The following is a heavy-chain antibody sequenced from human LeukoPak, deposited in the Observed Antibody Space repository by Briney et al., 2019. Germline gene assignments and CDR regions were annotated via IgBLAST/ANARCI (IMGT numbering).Heavy chain of an antibody. J-gene: IGHJ4*02. Sequence: GSLRLSCAASGFTFSSYAMSWVRQAPGKGLEWVSAISGSGGSTYYADSVKGRFTISRDNSKNTLYLQMNSLRAEDTAVYYCARAYDILTGSFDYWGQGTLVTVSS. CDR3: ARAYDILTGSFDY. CDR1: GFTFSSYA. CDR2: ISGSGGST. V-gene: IGHV3-23*01. D-gene: IGHD3-9*01.